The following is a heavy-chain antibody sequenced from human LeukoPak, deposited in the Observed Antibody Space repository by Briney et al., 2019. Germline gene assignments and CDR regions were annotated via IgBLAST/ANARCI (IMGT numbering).Heavy chain of an antibody. Sequence: GGSLRLSCAASGFTFSTYWMSWVRQAPGKGLEWVANIKEDGSVNAYVDSVKGRFTISRDNAKNPLDLQMHSLRVEDAAVYYCARLSTVVTFDYWGQGTLVTVSS. D-gene: IGHD4-23*01. V-gene: IGHV3-7*01. CDR3: ARLSTVVTFDY. CDR2: IKEDGSVN. CDR1: GFTFSTYW. J-gene: IGHJ4*02.